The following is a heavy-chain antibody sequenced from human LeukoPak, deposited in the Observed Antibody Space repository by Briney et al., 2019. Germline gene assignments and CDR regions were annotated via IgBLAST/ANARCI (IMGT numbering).Heavy chain of an antibody. CDR2: ISGSSSYI. CDR3: SRDLAYSSSWSDY. V-gene: IGHV3-21*01. D-gene: IGHD6-13*01. Sequence: GGSQRLTCEGSGFTFSIYTMNWVRQAPGKGLEWVSSISGSSSYIYFADSVQGRFTISRDNAKNSLFLQMNSLRAEDTAVYYCSRDLAYSSSWSDYWGQGTLVTVSS. J-gene: IGHJ4*02. CDR1: GFTFSIYT.